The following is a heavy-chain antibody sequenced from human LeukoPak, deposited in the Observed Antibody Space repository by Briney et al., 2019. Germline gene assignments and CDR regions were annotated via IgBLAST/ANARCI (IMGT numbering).Heavy chain of an antibody. J-gene: IGHJ4*02. CDR1: GGSISSYY. CDR2: IYYSGSA. V-gene: IGHV4-59*05. D-gene: IGHD3-3*01. Sequence: PSETLSLTCTVSGGSISSYYWSWIRQPPGKGLEWIGSIYYSGSAYYNPSLKSRVTISVDTSKNQFSLKLSSVTAADTAVYYCARFRIFGVVIPDYWGQGTLVTVSS. CDR3: ARFRIFGVVIPDY.